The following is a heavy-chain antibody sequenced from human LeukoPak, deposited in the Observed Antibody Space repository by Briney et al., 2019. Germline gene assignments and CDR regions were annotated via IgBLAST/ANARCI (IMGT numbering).Heavy chain of an antibody. CDR1: GASITSHY. CDR3: TRGYNSGWHDY. D-gene: IGHD6-19*01. J-gene: IGHJ4*02. V-gene: IGHV4-59*08. CDR2: IYNSGST. Sequence: SETLSLTCSVSGASITSHYWSWIRQPPGGGPECIGYIYNSGSTNYNPSLKSRVTISIDTSKNQFSLRLSSVTAADTAVYYCTRGYNSGWHDYWGQGTLVTVSS.